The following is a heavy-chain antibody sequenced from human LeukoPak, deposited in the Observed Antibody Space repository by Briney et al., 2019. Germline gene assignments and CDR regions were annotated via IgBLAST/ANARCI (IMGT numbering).Heavy chain of an antibody. CDR1: GDSVTSGY. CDR3: AGRGHRYSRD. J-gene: IGHJ1*01. V-gene: IGHV4-4*09. Sequence: SETLSLTCTVSGDSVTSGYWSWIRQPPGKGLEWIGYIYDSGITDYNPSLKSRLTIPVDTSNSQFSLNLSSVTAADTAVYYCAGRGHRYSRDWGQGILVTVSS. CDR2: IYDSGIT. D-gene: IGHD2-15*01.